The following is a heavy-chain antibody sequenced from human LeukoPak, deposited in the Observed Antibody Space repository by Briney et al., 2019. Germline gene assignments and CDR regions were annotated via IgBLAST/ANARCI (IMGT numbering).Heavy chain of an antibody. J-gene: IGHJ6*02. V-gene: IGHV3-66*01. Sequence: GGSLRLSCAASGFTVSSNYMSWVRQAPGKGLEWVSVIYSGGSTYYADSVKGRFTISRDNSKNTLYLQMTSLRAEDTAVYYCARSSGSSYFGMDVWGQGTTVTVSS. CDR2: IYSGGST. D-gene: IGHD3-10*01. CDR1: GFTVSSNY. CDR3: ARSSGSSYFGMDV.